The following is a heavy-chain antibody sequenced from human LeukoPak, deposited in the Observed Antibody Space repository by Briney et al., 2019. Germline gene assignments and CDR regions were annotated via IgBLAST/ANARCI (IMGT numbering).Heavy chain of an antibody. CDR2: IIPIFGTA. V-gene: IGHV1-69*06. Sequence: ASVKVSCKASGGTFISYAISWVRQAPGQGLEWMGRIIPIFGTANYAQKFQGRVTITADKSTSTAYMELSSLRSEDTAVYYCARVLEYKYSYMDVWGKGTRIIVSS. CDR1: GGTFISYA. D-gene: IGHD6-6*01. CDR3: ARVLEYKYSYMDV. J-gene: IGHJ6*03.